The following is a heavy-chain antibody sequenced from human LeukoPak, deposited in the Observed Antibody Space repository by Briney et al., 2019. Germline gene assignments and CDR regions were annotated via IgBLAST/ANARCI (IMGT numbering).Heavy chain of an antibody. V-gene: IGHV4-34*01. CDR1: GGSLSSYY. Sequence: SETLSLTCTVSGGSLSSYYWSWIRQPPVKGLEWIGEINHSGGTNYNPSLKSRVTISVDTSKKQFSLKLSSVTAADTAVYYCARGVDYYGVWGQGTLVTVSS. CDR2: INHSGGT. J-gene: IGHJ4*02. D-gene: IGHD3-10*01. CDR3: ARGVDYYGV.